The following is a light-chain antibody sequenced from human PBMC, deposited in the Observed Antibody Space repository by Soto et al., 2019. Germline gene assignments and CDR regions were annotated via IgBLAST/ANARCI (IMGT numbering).Light chain of an antibody. Sequence: DIQMTQSPSSLSASVGDRVTITCRASQSISSYLNWYQQKPGKAPKRLTYAASSLQRGVPSRFSGSGSGTDFTLTISSLQPEDFATYYCQQSYSRGILTFGPGTIVDIK. CDR1: QSISSY. CDR3: QQSYSRGILT. J-gene: IGKJ3*01. V-gene: IGKV1-39*01. CDR2: AAS.